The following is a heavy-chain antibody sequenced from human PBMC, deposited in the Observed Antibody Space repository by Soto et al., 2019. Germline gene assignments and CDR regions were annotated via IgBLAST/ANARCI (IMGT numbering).Heavy chain of an antibody. J-gene: IGHJ3*02. Sequence: SVKVSCKASGFTFTSSAVQWVRQARGQRLEWIGWIVVGSGNTNYAQKFQERVTITRDMSTSTAYLQWSSLKASDTAMYYCARQRHGGIAVAGTDAFDIWGQGTMVTVSS. CDR3: ARQRHGGIAVAGTDAFDI. CDR1: GFTFTSSA. D-gene: IGHD6-19*01. V-gene: IGHV1-58*01. CDR2: IVVGSGNT.